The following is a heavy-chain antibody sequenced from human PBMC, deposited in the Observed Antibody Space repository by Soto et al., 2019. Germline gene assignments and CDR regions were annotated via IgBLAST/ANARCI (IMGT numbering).Heavy chain of an antibody. D-gene: IGHD2-15*01. CDR2: TRNKANSYTT. CDR1: GFTFSDYY. J-gene: IGHJ3*02. V-gene: IGHV3-72*01. CDR3: ATTGGNPNDDAFDI. Sequence: GGSLRLSCAASGFTFSDYYMDWVRQAPGKGLEWVGRTRNKANSYTTEYAASVKGRFTISRDDSKNSLYLQMNSLKTEDTAVYYCATTGGNPNDDAFDIWGQGTMVTVSS.